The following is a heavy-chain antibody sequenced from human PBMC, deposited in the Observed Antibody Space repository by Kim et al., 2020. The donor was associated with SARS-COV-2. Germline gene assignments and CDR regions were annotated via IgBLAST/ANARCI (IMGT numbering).Heavy chain of an antibody. Sequence: GGSLRLSCAASGFTFSNAWMSWVRQAPGKGLEWVGRIKSKTDGGTTDYAAPVKGRFTISRDDSKNTLYLQMNSLKTEDTAVYYCTIDFKHTTVVTQVRDAFDIWGQGTMVTVSS. J-gene: IGHJ3*02. D-gene: IGHD4-17*01. V-gene: IGHV3-15*01. CDR3: TIDFKHTTVVTQVRDAFDI. CDR1: GFTFSNAW. CDR2: IKSKTDGGTT.